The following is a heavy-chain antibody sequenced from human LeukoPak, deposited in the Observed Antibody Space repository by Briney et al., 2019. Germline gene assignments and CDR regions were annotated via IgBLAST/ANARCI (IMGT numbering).Heavy chain of an antibody. CDR1: GFTFSSYA. D-gene: IGHD1-7*01. V-gene: IGHV3-23*01. Sequence: PGGSLRLSCAASGFTFSSYAMSWVRQAPEKGLEWVAAISADGSRTFYADSVKGRFTISRDNSDNTLSLQMSSLRADDTALFYCAKGLGTTVVPVSIEYYNYGMDVWGQGTTVIVSS. CDR3: AKGLGTTVVPVSIEYYNYGMDV. CDR2: ISADGSRT. J-gene: IGHJ6*02.